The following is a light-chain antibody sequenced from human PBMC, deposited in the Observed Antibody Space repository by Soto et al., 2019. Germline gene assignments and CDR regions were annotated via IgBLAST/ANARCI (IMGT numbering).Light chain of an antibody. V-gene: IGKV3-11*01. CDR2: DAS. CDR1: QSVSSY. Sequence: EIVLTQSPATLSLSPGERATLSCRASQSVSSYLAWYQQKPGQAPRLFIFDASNRATGVPARFSGSGSGTDFTLTISRLEPEDFAVYYCHHYGTSLYTFGQGTRLEI. CDR3: HHYGTSLYT. J-gene: IGKJ5*01.